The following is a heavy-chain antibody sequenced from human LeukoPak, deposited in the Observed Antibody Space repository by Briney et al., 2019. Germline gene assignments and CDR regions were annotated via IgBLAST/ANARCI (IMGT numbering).Heavy chain of an antibody. CDR2: INPNGGVT. Sequence: ASVKVSCKASGYTFTGYYMHWVRQAPGQGLEWMGWINPNGGVTNYAQKFQGRVTVTRDTSISTVYMELSSLRSDDTAVYYCARDSVRIFDFWGQGTLVTASS. CDR1: GYTFTGYY. V-gene: IGHV1-2*02. D-gene: IGHD6-6*01. J-gene: IGHJ4*02. CDR3: ARDSVRIFDF.